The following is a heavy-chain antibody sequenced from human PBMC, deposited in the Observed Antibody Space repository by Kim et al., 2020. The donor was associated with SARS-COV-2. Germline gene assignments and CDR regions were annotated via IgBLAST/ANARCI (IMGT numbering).Heavy chain of an antibody. J-gene: IGHJ4*02. Sequence: GGSLRLSCAASGFTFSSYAMNWVRQAPGKGLEWVSAIGAGGRTTYYADSVKGRFTISRDNSKNTLYLQMNSLRAEDTAVYYCAKVLRGVITYFDYWGQGTLVTVSS. CDR2: IGAGGRTT. CDR1: GFTFSSYA. V-gene: IGHV3-23*01. CDR3: AKVLRGVITYFDY. D-gene: IGHD3-10*01.